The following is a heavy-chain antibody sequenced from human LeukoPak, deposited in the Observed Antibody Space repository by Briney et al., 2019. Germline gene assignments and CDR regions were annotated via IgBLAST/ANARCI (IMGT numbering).Heavy chain of an antibody. CDR3: ARDRRYYGSGSYYLPDY. V-gene: IGHV3-30*04. D-gene: IGHD3-10*01. Sequence: GALRLSCAASGFTFSSYAMHWVRQAPGKGLEWVAVISYDGSNKYYADSVKGRFTISRDNSKNTLYLQMNSLRAEDTAVYYCARDRRYYGSGSYYLPDYWGQGTLVTVSS. CDR2: ISYDGSNK. CDR1: GFTFSSYA. J-gene: IGHJ4*02.